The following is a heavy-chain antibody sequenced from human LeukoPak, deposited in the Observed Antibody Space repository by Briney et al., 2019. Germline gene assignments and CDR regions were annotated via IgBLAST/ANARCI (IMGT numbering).Heavy chain of an antibody. V-gene: IGHV3-30*18. D-gene: IGHD6-19*01. Sequence: PGRSLRLSCAASRFTFSSYGMHWVRQAPGKGLEWVAVISYDGSNKYYADSVKGRFTISGDNSKNRLYLQMNSLRAEDTAVYYCAKDEGGGYSSGLTIDYWGQGILVTVSS. CDR1: RFTFSSYG. CDR2: ISYDGSNK. J-gene: IGHJ4*02. CDR3: AKDEGGGYSSGLTIDY.